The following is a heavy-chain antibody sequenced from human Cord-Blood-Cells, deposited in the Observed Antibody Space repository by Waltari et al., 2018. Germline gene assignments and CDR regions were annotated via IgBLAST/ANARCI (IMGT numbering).Heavy chain of an antibody. V-gene: IGHV4-4*02. Sequence: QVQLQESGPGLVKPSGTLSLTCAVSGGSISSSNWWSWVRQPPGKGLEWIGEIYHSGSTNANPSLTSRVTISVDKSKTQFSLKLRSGTAADTAVYYCAREGHYYDSSGYYAFDIWGQGTMVTVSS. D-gene: IGHD3-22*01. CDR1: GGSISSSNW. J-gene: IGHJ3*02. CDR2: IYHSGST. CDR3: AREGHYYDSSGYYAFDI.